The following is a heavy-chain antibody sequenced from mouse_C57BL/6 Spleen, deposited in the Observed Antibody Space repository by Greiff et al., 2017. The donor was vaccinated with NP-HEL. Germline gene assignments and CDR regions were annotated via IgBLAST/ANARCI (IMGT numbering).Heavy chain of an antibody. CDR3: AGSWDGPGFAY. CDR1: GYTFTSYW. Sequence: VQLQQSGTVLVRPGASVKMSCKTSGYTFTSYWMHWVKQRPGQGLEWIGDIYPGNSDTSYNQKFKGKATLTADTSASTAYMELSSLTSEASAVFSCAGSWDGPGFAYWGKGTLVTVAA. CDR2: IYPGNSDT. D-gene: IGHD4-1*01. J-gene: IGHJ3*01. V-gene: IGHV1-5*01.